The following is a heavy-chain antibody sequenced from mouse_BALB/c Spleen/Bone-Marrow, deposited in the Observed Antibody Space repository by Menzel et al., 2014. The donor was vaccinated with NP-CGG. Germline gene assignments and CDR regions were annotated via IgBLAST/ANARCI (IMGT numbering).Heavy chain of an antibody. J-gene: IGHJ4*01. Sequence: VQLQESGAELVRPGTSVKVSCKASRYAFTNYLIEWVKQRPGQGLEWIGVINPGSGGTNYNEKFKGKATLTADKSSSTAYMQLSSLTSDDSAVYFCARWDYAMDYWGQGTSVTVSS. V-gene: IGHV1-54*01. CDR2: INPGSGGT. CDR3: ARWDYAMDY. CDR1: RYAFTNYL.